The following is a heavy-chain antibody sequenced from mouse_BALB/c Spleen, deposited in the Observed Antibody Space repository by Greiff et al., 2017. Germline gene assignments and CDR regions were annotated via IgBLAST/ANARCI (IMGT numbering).Heavy chain of an antibody. J-gene: IGHJ4*01. CDR3: HGYSVDY. CDR2: IRLKSDNYAT. V-gene: IGHV6-6*02. CDR1: GFTFSSYW. Sequence: EVQGVESGGGLVQPGGSMKLSCVASGFTFSSYWMSWVRQSPEKGLEWVAEIRLKSDNYATHYAESVKGKFTISRDDSKSRLYLQMNSLRAEDTGIYYCHGYSVDYWGQGTSVTVSS. D-gene: IGHD2-3*01.